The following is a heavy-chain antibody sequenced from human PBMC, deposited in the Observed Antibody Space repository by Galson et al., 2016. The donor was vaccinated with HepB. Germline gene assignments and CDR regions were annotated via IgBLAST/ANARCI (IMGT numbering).Heavy chain of an antibody. Sequence: SLRLSCAASGFNFSTYGMHWVRQAPGKGLEWLAVISFDGSYKYYADSLKGRFAISRDNSKNTVYLQMNSLISEDTAVYYSAKGLKGELSCVDNWGQGTLVTVSS. D-gene: IGHD3-16*02. CDR2: ISFDGSYK. V-gene: IGHV3-30*18. CDR3: AKGLKGELSCVDN. CDR1: GFNFSTYG. J-gene: IGHJ4*02.